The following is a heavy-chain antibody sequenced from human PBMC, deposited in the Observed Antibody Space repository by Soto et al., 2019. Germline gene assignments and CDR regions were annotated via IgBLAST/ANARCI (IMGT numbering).Heavy chain of an antibody. J-gene: IGHJ4*02. Sequence: PGESLKISCKGSGYSFTSYWIGWVRQMPGKGLEWMGIIYPGDSDTRYSPSFQGQVTISADKSISTAYLQWSSLKASDTAMYYCARTDDFWSGYYHGAQFDYWGQGTLVTVSS. CDR1: GYSFTSYW. V-gene: IGHV5-51*01. CDR2: IYPGDSDT. D-gene: IGHD3-3*01. CDR3: ARTDDFWSGYYHGAQFDY.